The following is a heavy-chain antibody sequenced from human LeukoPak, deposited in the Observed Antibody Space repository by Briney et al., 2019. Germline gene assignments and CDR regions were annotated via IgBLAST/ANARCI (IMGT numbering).Heavy chain of an antibody. CDR1: GFTFSNYA. V-gene: IGHV3-23*01. Sequence: GGSLRLSCAASGFTFSNYAMTWVRQAPGKGLEWVSAISDSGGSTYYADSVKGRFTISRDNSKNTLYLQMNSLRAEDTATYYCAKVRYSLRNYFDYWGQGTLVTVSS. D-gene: IGHD2-15*01. J-gene: IGHJ4*02. CDR3: AKVRYSLRNYFDY. CDR2: ISDSGGST.